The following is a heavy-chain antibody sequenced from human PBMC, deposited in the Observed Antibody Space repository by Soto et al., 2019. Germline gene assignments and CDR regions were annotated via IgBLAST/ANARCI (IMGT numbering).Heavy chain of an antibody. Sequence: HPGGSLRLSCAASGFTFSSYWMSWVRQAPGKGLEWVANIKQDGSEKYYVDSVKGRFTISRDNAKNSLYLQMNSLRAEDTAVYYCAREREAGTWDVDFDYWGQGTLVTVSS. J-gene: IGHJ4*02. CDR3: AREREAGTWDVDFDY. CDR2: IKQDGSEK. V-gene: IGHV3-7*05. D-gene: IGHD1-26*01. CDR1: GFTFSSYW.